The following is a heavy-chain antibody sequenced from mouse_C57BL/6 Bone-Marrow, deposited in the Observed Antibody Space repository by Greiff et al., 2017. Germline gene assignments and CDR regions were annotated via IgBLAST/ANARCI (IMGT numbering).Heavy chain of an antibody. J-gene: IGHJ2*01. CDR2: IHPRSGNT. V-gene: IGHV1-81*01. D-gene: IGHD1-1*01. CDR1: GYTFTSYG. Sequence: QVQLKQSGAELARPGASVKLSCKASGYTFTSYGISWVKQRTGQGLEWIGEIHPRSGNTYYNEKFKGKATLTADKSSSTAYMELRSLTSEDSAVYFCARVRTVVSDYWGQGTTLTVSS. CDR3: ARVRTVVSDY.